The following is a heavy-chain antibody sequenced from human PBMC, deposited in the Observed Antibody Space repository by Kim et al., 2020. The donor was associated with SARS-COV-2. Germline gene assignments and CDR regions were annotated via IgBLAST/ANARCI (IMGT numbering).Heavy chain of an antibody. J-gene: IGHJ4*02. CDR1: GGSISSYY. Sequence: SETLSLTCTVSGGSISSYYWSWIRQPPGKGLEWIGYIYYSGSTNYNPSLKSRVTISVDTSKNQFSLKLSSVTAADTAVYYCARVNSFYDILTGYFDYWGQGTLVTVSS. CDR3: ARVNSFYDILTGYFDY. V-gene: IGHV4-59*01. D-gene: IGHD3-9*01. CDR2: IYYSGST.